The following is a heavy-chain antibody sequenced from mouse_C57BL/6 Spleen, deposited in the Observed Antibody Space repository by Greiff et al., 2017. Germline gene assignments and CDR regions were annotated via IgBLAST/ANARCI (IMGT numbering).Heavy chain of an antibody. CDR2: IYPRSGNT. CDR1: GYTFTSYG. D-gene: IGHD3-2*02. V-gene: IGHV1-81*01. Sequence: LQESGAELARPGASVKLSCKASGYTFTSYGISWVKQRTGQGLEWIGEIYPRSGNTYYNEKFKGKATLTADKSSSTAYMELRSLTSEDSAVYFCARSLDSSGYVDYWGQGTTLTVSS. CDR3: ARSLDSSGYVDY. J-gene: IGHJ2*01.